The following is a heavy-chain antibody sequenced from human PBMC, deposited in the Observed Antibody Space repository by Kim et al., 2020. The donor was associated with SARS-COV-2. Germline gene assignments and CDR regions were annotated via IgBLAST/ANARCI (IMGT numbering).Heavy chain of an antibody. Sequence: YADSMKDRFTISRDSSKNTLDLQMNSLRAEDTAVYYCAREYGWSGSYFDYWGQGTLVTVSS. D-gene: IGHD3-3*01. J-gene: IGHJ4*02. CDR3: AREYGWSGSYFDY. V-gene: IGHV3-53*01.